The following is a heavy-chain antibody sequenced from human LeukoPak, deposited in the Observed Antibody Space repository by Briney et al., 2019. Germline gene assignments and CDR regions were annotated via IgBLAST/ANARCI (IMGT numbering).Heavy chain of an antibody. J-gene: IGHJ4*02. V-gene: IGHV3-7*01. CDR2: IKQDGSEK. Sequence: GGSLRLSCAASGFTFSRYWMSWVRQAPGKGLEWVANIKQDGSEKDYVDSVKGRFTISRDNAKNSLLLQMNSLRAEDTAVYYCARGTPTTRDFDYWGQGTLVTVSS. CDR1: GFTFSRYW. D-gene: IGHD4-11*01. CDR3: ARGTPTTRDFDY.